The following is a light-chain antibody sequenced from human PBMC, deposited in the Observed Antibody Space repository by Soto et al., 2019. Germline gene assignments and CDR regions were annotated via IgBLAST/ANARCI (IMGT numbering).Light chain of an antibody. J-gene: IGLJ1*01. CDR2: RNN. V-gene: IGLV1-47*01. CDR1: TSNIGTNY. CDR3: CSYAGSSTLYV. Sequence: QSVLTQPPSASGTPGQRVTISCSGSTSNIGTNYVYWYHQLPGTAPKLLISRNNQRPSGVPDRFSGSKSGTSASLAISGLRSEDEGDYYCCSYAGSSTLYVFGTGTKVTVL.